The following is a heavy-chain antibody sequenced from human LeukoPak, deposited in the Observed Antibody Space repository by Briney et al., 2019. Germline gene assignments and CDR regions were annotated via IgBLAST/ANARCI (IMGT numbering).Heavy chain of an antibody. J-gene: IGHJ4*02. Sequence: GGSLRLPCAASGFTFSDYYMSWIRQAPGKGLEWVSYISGGSSTIYYADSLKGRFTVSRDNAKNSLYLLMNSLRAEDTAVYYCARRGSGGHFDFWGQGTLVTVSS. D-gene: IGHD2-15*01. CDR3: ARRGSGGHFDF. CDR1: GFTFSDYY. V-gene: IGHV3-11*01. CDR2: ISGGSSTI.